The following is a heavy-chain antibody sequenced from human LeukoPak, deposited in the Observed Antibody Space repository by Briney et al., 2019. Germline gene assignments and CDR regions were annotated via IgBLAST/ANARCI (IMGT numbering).Heavy chain of an antibody. CDR1: GGSFSGYY. Sequence: SETLSLTCAVYGGSFSGYYWSWIRQPPGKGLEWIGEVNYSGSTNYNPSLKSRVTISVDTSKNQFSLKLSSVTAADTAVYYCASLQLLYNYWGQGTLVTVSS. D-gene: IGHD2-2*02. CDR3: ASLQLLYNY. CDR2: VNYSGST. J-gene: IGHJ4*02. V-gene: IGHV4-34*01.